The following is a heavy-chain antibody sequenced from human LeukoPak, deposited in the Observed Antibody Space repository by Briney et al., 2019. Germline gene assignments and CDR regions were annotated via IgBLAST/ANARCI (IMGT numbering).Heavy chain of an antibody. V-gene: IGHV3-74*01. Sequence: GGSLRLSCAASGFTFSSYWMHWVRQAPGKGLVRVSRINSDGSSTSYADSVKGRFTISRDNAKNTLYLQMNSLRAEDTAVYYCAKGFLLPNWFDPWGQGTLVTVSS. J-gene: IGHJ5*02. CDR3: AKGFLLPNWFDP. CDR2: INSDGSST. CDR1: GFTFSSYW. D-gene: IGHD2-15*01.